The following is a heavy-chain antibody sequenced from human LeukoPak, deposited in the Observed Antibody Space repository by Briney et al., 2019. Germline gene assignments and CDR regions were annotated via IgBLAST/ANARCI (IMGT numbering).Heavy chain of an antibody. CDR3: ARVVYYGSGNFDY. CDR2: ISYDGSNK. D-gene: IGHD3-10*01. V-gene: IGHV3-30*14. Sequence: PGGSLRLSCAASGFTFSSYAMHWVRQAPGKGLEWVAVISYDGSNKYYADSVKGRFTISRDNSKNTLYLQMNSLRAEDTAVYYCARVVYYGSGNFDYWGQGTLVTVSS. J-gene: IGHJ4*02. CDR1: GFTFSSYA.